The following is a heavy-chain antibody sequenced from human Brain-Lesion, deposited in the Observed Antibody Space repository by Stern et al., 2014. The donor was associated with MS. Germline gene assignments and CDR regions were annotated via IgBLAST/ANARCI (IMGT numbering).Heavy chain of an antibody. CDR3: ARDQRGITIFGVVTDYYYLGMDV. CDR2: IKPNTGGT. D-gene: IGHD3-3*01. J-gene: IGHJ6*02. V-gene: IGHV1-2*02. Sequence: QVQLVQSGAEVMKPGASVKVSCKTSGYIFTGYYIHWVRQAPGQGLEWMAWIKPNTGGTTNAQKFQGRVTMSRDTSISTAYVELSSLTSDDTAVYYCARDQRGITIFGVVTDYYYLGMDVWGQGTTVTVSS. CDR1: GYIFTGYY.